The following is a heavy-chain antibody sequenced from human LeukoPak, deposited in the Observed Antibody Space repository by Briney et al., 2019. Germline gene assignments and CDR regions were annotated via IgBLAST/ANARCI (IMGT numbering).Heavy chain of an antibody. V-gene: IGHV1-69*06. Sequence: SVTLSCNASGGTFSSNANSWVRHAPGQGLGWMGGIIPIFGTANYAHKFQGRVTITADKSTSTAYMELSSLRSEDTAVYYCARDRGGYWVFDYWGQGTLVTVSS. CDR1: GGTFSSNA. CDR2: IIPIFGTA. CDR3: ARDRGGYWVFDY. D-gene: IGHD2-15*01. J-gene: IGHJ4*02.